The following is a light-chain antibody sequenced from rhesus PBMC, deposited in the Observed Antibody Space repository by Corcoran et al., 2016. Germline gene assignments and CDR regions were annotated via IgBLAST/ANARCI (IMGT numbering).Light chain of an antibody. CDR2: KAS. J-gene: IGKJ2*01. Sequence: DIQMTQSPSSLSASVGDRVTITCRASQDISNNLAWYQQRPGKVPKFLIYKASTLQSGIPSRFSGSGSGTGFTLTISSLQPEDFATYYCQHGYGILYSFGQGTKVEIK. CDR1: QDISNN. V-gene: IGKV1-25*01. CDR3: QHGYGILYS.